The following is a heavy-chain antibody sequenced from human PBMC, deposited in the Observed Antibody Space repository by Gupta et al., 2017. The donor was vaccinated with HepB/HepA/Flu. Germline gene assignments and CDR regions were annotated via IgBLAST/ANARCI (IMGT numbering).Heavy chain of an antibody. CDR1: GFTVSSNY. D-gene: IGHD4-11*01. CDR3: ARSDYSPPYYYYYMDV. Sequence: EVQLVESGGGLIQPGGSLRLSCAASGFTVSSNYMSWVRRAPGTGLEGVSVIYSGGSTYYADSVKGRVTISSDNSENTLYLQMNSLRAEDTAVYYCARSDYSPPYYYYYMDVWGKGTTVTVSS. V-gene: IGHV3-53*01. CDR2: IYSGGST. J-gene: IGHJ6*03.